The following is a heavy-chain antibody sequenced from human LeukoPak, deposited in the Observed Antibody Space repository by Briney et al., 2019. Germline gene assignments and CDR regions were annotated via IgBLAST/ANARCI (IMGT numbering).Heavy chain of an antibody. CDR3: AKDFPYYYGSGLRALDY. V-gene: IGHV3-23*01. Sequence: PGGSLRLSCAASGFTFSSFAMSWVRQAPGKGLEWVSAISGSGGSTYYADSVKGRFTISRDNSKNTLYLQMNSLRAEDTAVYYCAKDFPYYYGSGLRALDYWGQGTLVTVSS. J-gene: IGHJ4*02. CDR2: ISGSGGST. D-gene: IGHD3-10*01. CDR1: GFTFSSFA.